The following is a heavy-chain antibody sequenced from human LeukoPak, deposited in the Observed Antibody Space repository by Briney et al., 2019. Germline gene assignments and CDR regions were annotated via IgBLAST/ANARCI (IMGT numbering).Heavy chain of an antibody. V-gene: IGHV1-46*01. Sequence: GASVKVSCKASGYTFTSYYMHWVRQAPGQGLEWMGIINPSGGSRSTSYAQKFQGRVTMTRDTSTSTVYMELSNLRSEDTAVYYCARDVSPLRPLPTDAFDIWGQGTMVTVSS. CDR2: INPSGGSRST. J-gene: IGHJ3*02. CDR3: ARDVSPLRPLPTDAFDI. CDR1: GYTFTSYY. D-gene: IGHD5-12*01.